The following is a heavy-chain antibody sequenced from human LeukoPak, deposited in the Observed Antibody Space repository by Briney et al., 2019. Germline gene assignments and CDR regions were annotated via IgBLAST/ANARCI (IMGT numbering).Heavy chain of an antibody. D-gene: IGHD3-9*01. CDR3: VKDYDILTGYFDY. CDR2: ISSNGGSI. V-gene: IGHV3-64D*06. J-gene: IGHJ4*02. Sequence: PGGSLRLSCSASGFTFSSYAMHWVRQAPGKGLEYVSAISSNGGSIYYADSVKGRFTISRDNSKNTLYLQMSSLRAEDTAVYYCVKDYDILTGYFDYWGQGTLVTVSS. CDR1: GFTFSSYA.